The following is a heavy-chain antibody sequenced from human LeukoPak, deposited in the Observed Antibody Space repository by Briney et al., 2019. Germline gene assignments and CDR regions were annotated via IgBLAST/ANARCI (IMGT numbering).Heavy chain of an antibody. CDR2: ISGSGGST. Sequence: GGSLRLSCAASGFTFSSYAMSWVRQAPGKGLEWVSAISGSGGSTYYADSGKGRFTISTNNTNNTLYQPINSLRTADTTVYYRAIDGWLLEYGSGSYDWFDPWGQGTLVTVSS. D-gene: IGHD3-10*01. CDR3: AIDGWLLEYGSGSYDWFDP. V-gene: IGHV3-23*01. J-gene: IGHJ5*02. CDR1: GFTFSSYA.